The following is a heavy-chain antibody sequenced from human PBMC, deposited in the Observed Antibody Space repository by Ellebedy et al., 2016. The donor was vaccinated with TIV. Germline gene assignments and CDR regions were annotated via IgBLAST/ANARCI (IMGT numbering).Heavy chain of an antibody. D-gene: IGHD6-13*01. V-gene: IGHV4-59*01. CDR1: GGSISSYY. CDR2: IYYSGST. CDR3: ARDRPSSSWYSYGMDV. Sequence: SETLSLTXTVSGGSISSYYWSWIRQPPGKGLEWIGYIYYSGSTNYNPSLKSRVTISVDTSKNQFSLKLSSVTAADTAVYYCARDRPSSSWYSYGMDVWGQGTTVTVSS. J-gene: IGHJ6*02.